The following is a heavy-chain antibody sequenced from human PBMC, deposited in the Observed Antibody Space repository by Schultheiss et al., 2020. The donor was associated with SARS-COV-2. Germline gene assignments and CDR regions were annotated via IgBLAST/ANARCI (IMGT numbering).Heavy chain of an antibody. D-gene: IGHD1-26*01. V-gene: IGHV3-11*04. CDR1: GFTFSDYY. Sequence: GGSLRLSCAASGFTFSDYYMSWIRQAPGKGLEWVSYISSSGNSVYYADSVKGRFTISRDNAKNSLYLQMNSLRAEDTAVYYCASVVGATYGMDVWGQGTTVTVAS. CDR3: ASVVGATYGMDV. CDR2: ISSSGNSV. J-gene: IGHJ6*02.